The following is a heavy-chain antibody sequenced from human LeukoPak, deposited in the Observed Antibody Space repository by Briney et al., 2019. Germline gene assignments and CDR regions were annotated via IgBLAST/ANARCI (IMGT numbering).Heavy chain of an antibody. CDR3: ASPSGSYSGAFDI. V-gene: IGHV1-3*03. J-gene: IGHJ3*02. CDR2: INAGNGNT. Sequence: ASVKVSCKASGYTFTSYAMHWVRQAPGQRLEWMGWINAGNGNTKYSQEFRGRVTITRDTSASTAYMELSSLRSEDMAVYYCASPSGSYSGAFDIWGQGTMVTVSS. CDR1: GYTFTSYA. D-gene: IGHD1-26*01.